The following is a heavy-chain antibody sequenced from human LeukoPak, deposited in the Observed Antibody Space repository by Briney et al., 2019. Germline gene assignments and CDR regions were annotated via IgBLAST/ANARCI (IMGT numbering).Heavy chain of an antibody. D-gene: IGHD3-10*01. CDR1: GFTFHTYA. J-gene: IGHJ1*01. Sequence: GGSLRLSCAASGFTFHTYAMAWVHKTPGKGLVWVSSISGGGGGTYYAHSVKGRFTISRDNGNNTLYLQMNGLTAADTAFYYCAKVRGVGTHIWLLPWDLWGQGTLVTVSS. CDR2: ISGGGGGT. V-gene: IGHV3-23*01. CDR3: AKVRGVGTHIWLLPWDL.